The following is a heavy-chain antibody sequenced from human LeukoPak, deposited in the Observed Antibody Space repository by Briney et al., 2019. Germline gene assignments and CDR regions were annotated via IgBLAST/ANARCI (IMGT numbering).Heavy chain of an antibody. CDR2: IYWNDDK. CDR3: AHSYYDFWSGYSYFDY. Sequence: SGPTLVNPTQTLTLTCTFSGFSLSTSGVGVGWIRQPPGKALEWLALIYWNDDKRYSPSLKSRLTITKDASKNQVVLTMTNMDPVDTATYYCAHSYYDFWSGYSYFDYWGQGTLVTVSS. J-gene: IGHJ4*02. CDR1: GFSLSTSGVG. D-gene: IGHD3-3*01. V-gene: IGHV2-5*01.